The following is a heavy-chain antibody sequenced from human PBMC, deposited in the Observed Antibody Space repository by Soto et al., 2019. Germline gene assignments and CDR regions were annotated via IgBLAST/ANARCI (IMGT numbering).Heavy chain of an antibody. D-gene: IGHD2-15*01. Sequence: GESLKISCQVSGYTFTIYWIGWVRQMPGKGLEWMGIIYPSDSDTRYSPSFQGQVTISADQSINTAYLQWDSLKASDTAIYYCARPANAVADHFDLWGQGTPVTVSS. J-gene: IGHJ4*02. CDR1: GYTFTIYW. CDR2: IYPSDSDT. V-gene: IGHV5-51*01. CDR3: ARPANAVADHFDL.